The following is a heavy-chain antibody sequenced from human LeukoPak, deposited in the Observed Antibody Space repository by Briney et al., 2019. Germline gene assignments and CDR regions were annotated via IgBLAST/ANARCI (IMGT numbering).Heavy chain of an antibody. D-gene: IGHD3-22*01. J-gene: IGHJ4*02. CDR2: ISGSGGST. CDR3: AKVLPPSVIYYDSGGYADY. Sequence: PGGSLRLSCAASGFTFSSFAMTWVRQAPGKGLEWVSAISGSGGSTYYADSVKGRFTISRDNSKNTLYLQMNSLRAEDTAVYYCAKVLPPSVIYYDSGGYADYWGQGTLVSVSS. CDR1: GFTFSSFA. V-gene: IGHV3-23*01.